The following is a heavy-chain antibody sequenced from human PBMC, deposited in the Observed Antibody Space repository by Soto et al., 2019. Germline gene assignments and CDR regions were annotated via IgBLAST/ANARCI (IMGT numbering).Heavy chain of an antibody. CDR2: IYYSGST. V-gene: IGHV4-31*03. Sequence: QVQLQESGPGLVKPSQTLSLACTVSGGSISSGGYYWSWIRQHPGKGLEWLGFIYYSGSTYYNPSLKSRVTISVDTSKNQFSLKLSSVTAADTAIYYCARGARRIERGNYYFHAMDVWGQGTTVTVSS. J-gene: IGHJ6*02. CDR1: GGSISSGGYY. CDR3: ARGARRIERGNYYFHAMDV. D-gene: IGHD3-10*01.